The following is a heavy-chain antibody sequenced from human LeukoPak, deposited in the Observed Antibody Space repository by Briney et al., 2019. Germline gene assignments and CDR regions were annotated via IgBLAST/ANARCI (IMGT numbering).Heavy chain of an antibody. Sequence: ASVTVSCKTSGYTFIDYYMHWVRQAPGQGLEWMGIINPSGGSTSYAQKFQGRVTLTRDTSTSTVYMEPSSLRSEDTAVYYCARDYGGNDGFDYWGQGTLVTVSS. J-gene: IGHJ4*02. CDR3: ARDYGGNDGFDY. CDR2: INPSGGST. CDR1: GYTFIDYY. V-gene: IGHV1-46*01. D-gene: IGHD4-23*01.